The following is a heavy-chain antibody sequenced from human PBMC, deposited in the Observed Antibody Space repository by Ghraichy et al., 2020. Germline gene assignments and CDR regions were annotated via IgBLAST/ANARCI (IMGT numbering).Heavy chain of an antibody. J-gene: IGHJ4*01. CDR2: ICQSGNNI. D-gene: IGHD4/OR15-4a*01. V-gene: IGHV3-23*01. Sequence: GGSLRLSCGGSGFTFNNYAMSWVRQAPGKGLEWVAAICQSGNNIWYADSVKGRFTISRDNSRNTLYLQMNSLRAEDTAIYYCATVVKDHMVNTAFDYWCHATLVTVSS. CDR1: GFTFNNYA. CDR3: ATVVKDHMVNTAFDY.